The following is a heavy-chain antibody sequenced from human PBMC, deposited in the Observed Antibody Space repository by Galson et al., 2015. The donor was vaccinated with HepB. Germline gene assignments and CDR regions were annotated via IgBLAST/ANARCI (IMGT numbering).Heavy chain of an antibody. Sequence: SLRLSCAASGFTFSSYAMHWVRQAPGKGLEYVSAISSNGGSAYYANSVKGRFTISRDNSKNTLYLQMGSLRAEDMAVYYCARDSGDKNYDYWGQGTLVTVSS. CDR2: ISSNGGSA. D-gene: IGHD3-10*01. CDR1: GFTFSSYA. CDR3: ARDSGDKNYDY. V-gene: IGHV3-64*01. J-gene: IGHJ4*02.